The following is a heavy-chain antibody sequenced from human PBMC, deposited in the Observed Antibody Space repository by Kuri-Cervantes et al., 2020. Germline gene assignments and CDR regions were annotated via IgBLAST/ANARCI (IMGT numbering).Heavy chain of an antibody. V-gene: IGHV4-61*02. Sequence: SETLSLTCTVSGGSISSGSYYWSWIRQPAGKGLEWIGRTYTSGSTNYNPSLKSRVTISVDTSKNQFSLKLSSVTAADTAVYYCAREPPPSYYYDISPLDPWGQGTLVTVSS. CDR2: TYTSGST. J-gene: IGHJ5*02. D-gene: IGHD3-22*01. CDR1: GGSISSGSYY. CDR3: AREPPPSYYYDISPLDP.